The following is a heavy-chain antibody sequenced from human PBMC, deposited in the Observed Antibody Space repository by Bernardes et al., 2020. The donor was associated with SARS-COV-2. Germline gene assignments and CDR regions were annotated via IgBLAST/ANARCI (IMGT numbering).Heavy chain of an antibody. J-gene: IGHJ6*02. CDR1: GFSFSSYS. D-gene: IGHD2-15*01. V-gene: IGHV3-48*01. Sequence: LRLSCAASGFSFSSYSMTWVRQAPGKGLEWVSYISSSSLTIYYADSVKGRFTISRDNAKNSLYLQMSGLRADDTAVYFCANGDLGRYYSGTDVWGQGTTVIVSS. CDR2: ISSSSLTI. CDR3: ANGDLGRYYSGTDV.